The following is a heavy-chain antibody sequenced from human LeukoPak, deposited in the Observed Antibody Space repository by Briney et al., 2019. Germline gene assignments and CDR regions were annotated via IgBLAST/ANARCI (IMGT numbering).Heavy chain of an antibody. CDR2: ITPIFGTA. V-gene: IGHV1-69*13. J-gene: IGHJ4*02. Sequence: ASVKVSCKASGGTFSSYAISWVRQAPGQGLEWMGGITPIFGTANYAQKFQGRVTITADESTSTAYMELSSLRSEDTTVYYCARITGTPPSGDYWGQGTLVTVSS. CDR1: GGTFSSYA. CDR3: ARITGTPPSGDY. D-gene: IGHD1-7*01.